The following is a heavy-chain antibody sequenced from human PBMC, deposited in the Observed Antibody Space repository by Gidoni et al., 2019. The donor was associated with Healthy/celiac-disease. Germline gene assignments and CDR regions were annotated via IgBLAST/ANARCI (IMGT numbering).Heavy chain of an antibody. CDR1: GGSFSGYY. CDR2: INHSGST. CDR3: ARAPIIVVVPAAHSNWFDP. Sequence: QVQLQQWGAGLLKPSETLSLTCAVYGGSFSGYYWSWIRQPPGKGLEWIGEINHSGSTNYNPSLKSRVTISVDTSKNQFSLKLSSVTAADTAVYYCARAPIIVVVPAAHSNWFDPWGQGTLVTVSS. D-gene: IGHD2-2*01. J-gene: IGHJ5*02. V-gene: IGHV4-34*01.